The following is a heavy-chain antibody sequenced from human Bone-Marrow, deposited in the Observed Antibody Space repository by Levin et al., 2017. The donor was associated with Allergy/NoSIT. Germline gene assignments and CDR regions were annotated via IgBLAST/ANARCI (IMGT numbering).Heavy chain of an antibody. V-gene: IGHV4-61*01. CDR2: INHSGST. D-gene: IGHD3-16*01. J-gene: IGHJ3*01. Sequence: SQTLSLTCTVSGGSVSSGSHSWTWIRQPPGKGLEWIGYINHSGSTNYNPSLKSRVTISVDTSKNEFSLKLSSVTAADTAVYYCARYFTEVLIDRLSDAFDVWGQGTMVTVSS. CDR3: ARYFTEVLIDRLSDAFDV. CDR1: GGSVSSGSHS.